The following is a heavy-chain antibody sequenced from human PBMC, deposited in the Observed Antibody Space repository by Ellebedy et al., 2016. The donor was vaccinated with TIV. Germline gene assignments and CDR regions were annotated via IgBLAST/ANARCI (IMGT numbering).Heavy chain of an antibody. J-gene: IGHJ3*02. Sequence: GESLKISCAASGFTFSSYEMNWVRQAPGKGLEWVSYISSRGTTMSYADSVKGRFTVSRDNAKNSLYLEMNSLRAGDTAVYYCVRDRRAFDTWGQGTMVTVS. CDR1: GFTFSSYE. V-gene: IGHV3-48*03. CDR3: VRDRRAFDT. CDR2: ISSRGTTM.